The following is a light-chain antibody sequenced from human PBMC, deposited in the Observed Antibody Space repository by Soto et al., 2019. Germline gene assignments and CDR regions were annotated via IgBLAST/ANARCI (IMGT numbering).Light chain of an antibody. CDR3: ETWDDSLPGAV. Sequence: QSVLTQPPSVSAAPGQKVTISCSGSSSNIGTNYVSWYQQLTGTVPTLLIYDNNKRPSGIPDRFSASKSGTSATLDITGLPIGDEADYYCETWDDSLPGAVFGGGTKLTVL. J-gene: IGLJ2*01. CDR1: SSNIGTNY. CDR2: DNN. V-gene: IGLV1-51*01.